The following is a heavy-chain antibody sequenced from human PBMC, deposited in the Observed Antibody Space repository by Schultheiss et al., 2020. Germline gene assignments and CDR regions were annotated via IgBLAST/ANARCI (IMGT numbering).Heavy chain of an antibody. CDR1: GASISDYY. D-gene: IGHD5-12*01. J-gene: IGHJ4*02. Sequence: SETLSLTCTVSGASISDYYWTWIRQPPGKGLEWIGSIYYSGYINYSPSLKNRLTLSLDTSKNQFSLNLRSLNAADTAVYYCAREDPVDSAVRDWGQGSLVTVSS. V-gene: IGHV4-59*01. CDR2: IYYSGYI. CDR3: AREDPVDSAVRD.